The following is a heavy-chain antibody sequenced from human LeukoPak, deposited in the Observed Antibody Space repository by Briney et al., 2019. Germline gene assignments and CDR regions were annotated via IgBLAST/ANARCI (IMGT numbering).Heavy chain of an antibody. CDR2: ISSSSSYI. CDR1: GFTFSSYS. J-gene: IGHJ4*02. Sequence: GGSLRLSCAASGFTFSSYSMNWDRQAPGKGLEWVSSISSSSSYIYYADSVKGRFTISRDNAKNSLYLQMNSLRAEDTAVYYCARGALYQYYLDYWGWGQGTLVTVSS. D-gene: IGHD4-17*01. CDR3: ARGALYQYYLDYWG. V-gene: IGHV3-21*01.